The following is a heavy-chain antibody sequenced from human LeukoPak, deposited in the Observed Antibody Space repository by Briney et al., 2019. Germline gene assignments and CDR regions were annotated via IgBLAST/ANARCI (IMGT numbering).Heavy chain of an antibody. J-gene: IGHJ4*02. Sequence: GGSLRLSCAVSRFPFSTYAVTWVRQAPGQGLEWVSAISSDGADTYYADSVKGRFTISRDNYKNTLYLQTTSLRVEDTAVYYCANYRKPQGLDYWGQGTLVTVSS. V-gene: IGHV3-23*01. D-gene: IGHD1-14*01. CDR3: ANYRKPQGLDY. CDR2: ISSDGADT. CDR1: RFPFSTYA.